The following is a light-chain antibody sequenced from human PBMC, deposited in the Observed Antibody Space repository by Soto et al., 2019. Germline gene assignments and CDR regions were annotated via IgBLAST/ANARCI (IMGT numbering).Light chain of an antibody. CDR2: GAS. J-gene: IGKJ1*01. Sequence: EVVMTPSPATLSVSPGNTVTLSCRANQTITSNLAWYQQKPGQAPRLLIYGASTRATGIPDRFSGSGSGTEFTLTIESLQSDDFATYYCQQYDKSPPWKCGQGTKGDIK. CDR3: QQYDKSPPWK. CDR1: QTITSN. V-gene: IGKV3-15*01.